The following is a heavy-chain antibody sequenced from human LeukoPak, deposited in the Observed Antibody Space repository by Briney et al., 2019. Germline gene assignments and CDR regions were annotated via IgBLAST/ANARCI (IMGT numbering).Heavy chain of an antibody. D-gene: IGHD3-22*01. J-gene: IGHJ1*01. CDR2: INPNSGGT. Sequence: SVKVSCKASGYTFTGYYMDWVRQAPGQGPEWMGWINPNSGGTSYAQKFQGRVTMTRDTSISTAYMELSRLRSDDTAVYYCARDGVGYYDSSGYYYFQHWGQGTLVTVSS. V-gene: IGHV1-2*02. CDR3: ARDGVGYYDSSGYYYFQH. CDR1: GYTFTGYY.